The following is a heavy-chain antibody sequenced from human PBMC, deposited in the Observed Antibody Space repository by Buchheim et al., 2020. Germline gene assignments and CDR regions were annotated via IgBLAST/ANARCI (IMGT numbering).Heavy chain of an antibody. CDR3: ARDPAVSDYVWGSYRYYYGIDV. CDR2: INSDGSST. CDR1: GFTFSSYW. Sequence: EVQLVESGGGLVQPGGSLRLSCAASGFTFSSYWMHWVRQAPGKGLVWVSRINSDGSSTRYADSVKGRFTISRDNAKNTLYLQMNSLRAEDTAVYYCARDPAVSDYVWGSYRYYYGIDVWGQGTT. J-gene: IGHJ6*02. D-gene: IGHD3-16*02. V-gene: IGHV3-74*01.